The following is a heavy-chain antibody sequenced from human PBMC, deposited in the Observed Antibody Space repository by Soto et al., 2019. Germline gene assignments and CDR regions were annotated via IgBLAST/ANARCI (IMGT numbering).Heavy chain of an antibody. D-gene: IGHD2-2*01. J-gene: IGHJ4*02. V-gene: IGHV5-51*01. CDR1: GYTFTSYW. CDR2: INPGDSDI. CDR3: ARHEASLGSTY. Sequence: GESLKISCQASGYTFTSYWIGWVRQMPGKGLEWMGIINPGDSDIRYSPSFQGQVTISADKSITTAYLQWSSLKASDTAMYYCARHEASLGSTYWGQGTLVTVSS.